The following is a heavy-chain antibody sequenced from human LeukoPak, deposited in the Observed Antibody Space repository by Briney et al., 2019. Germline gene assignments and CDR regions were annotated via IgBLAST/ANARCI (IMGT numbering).Heavy chain of an antibody. V-gene: IGHV4-31*03. Sequence: PSQTLSLTCTVSGGSISNGAYHWSWIRQHPRKGLEWIGYIYDSGSAYYNPSLKSRLTISVDTSKNQFSLKLYSVTAADTAVYYCARGLLWLPDYYYYGMDVWGQGTTVTVSS. D-gene: IGHD5-18*01. CDR1: GGSISNGAYH. CDR2: IYDSGSA. J-gene: IGHJ6*02. CDR3: ARGLLWLPDYYYYGMDV.